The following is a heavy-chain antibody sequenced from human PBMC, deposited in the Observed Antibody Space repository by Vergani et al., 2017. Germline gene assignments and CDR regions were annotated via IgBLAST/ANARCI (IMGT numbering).Heavy chain of an antibody. J-gene: IGHJ4*02. D-gene: IGHD6-13*01. Sequence: EVQLVESGGSLVQPGGSLKLSSAASGFTFSGSALHWVRQASGKGLEWVSYISSSGSTIYYADSVKGRFTISRDNAKNSLYLQMNSLRAEDTAVYYCARYSSSFRYYFDYWGQGTLVTVSS. V-gene: IGHV3-48*04. CDR1: GFTFSGSA. CDR2: ISSSGSTI. CDR3: ARYSSSFRYYFDY.